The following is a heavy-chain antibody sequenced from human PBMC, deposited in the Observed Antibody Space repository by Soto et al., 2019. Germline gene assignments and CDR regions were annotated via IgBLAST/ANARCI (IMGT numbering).Heavy chain of an antibody. V-gene: IGHV3-23*01. CDR1: TVTFSNYA. Sequence: PGGSLRLSCTASTVTFSNYAMSWVRQAPGKGLEWVSAISGSGDRTFYADSQKGRFTISRDNSKNTLYLQMNSLRVEDTAVYFFARGEDSSGYYYPPYFDYWGQGTLVTVSS. CDR2: ISGSGDRT. CDR3: ARGEDSSGYYYPPYFDY. J-gene: IGHJ4*02. D-gene: IGHD3-22*01.